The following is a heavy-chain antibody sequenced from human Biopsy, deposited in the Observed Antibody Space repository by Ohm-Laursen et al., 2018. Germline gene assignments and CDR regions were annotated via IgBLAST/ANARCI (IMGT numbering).Heavy chain of an antibody. Sequence: TLSLPCTVSGGSISSDYWSWIRQTPGKGLAWIGDIYYSGSTNYNPSLKSRVTISVDTSKNQFSLRLNSVTAADPAVYYCARATNSTGWPYYYFYGMDVWGQGTTVTVSS. J-gene: IGHJ6*02. D-gene: IGHD2/OR15-2a*01. V-gene: IGHV4-59*01. CDR2: IYYSGST. CDR1: GGSISSDY. CDR3: ARATNSTGWPYYYFYGMDV.